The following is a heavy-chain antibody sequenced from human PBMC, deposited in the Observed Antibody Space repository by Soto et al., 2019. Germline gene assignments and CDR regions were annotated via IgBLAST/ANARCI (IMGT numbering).Heavy chain of an antibody. CDR3: VAAXSCHGATCYSGHNWFDP. J-gene: IGHJ5*02. Sequence: ASVKVSCKVSGYTLAEVSIHWVRQAPGKGLEWMGGFDPEHDETLVAQTFQGRITMTEDSSADTAYMELLSLRSEDTAVYFCVAAXSCHGATCYSGHNWFDPWGQGTLVTVSS. V-gene: IGHV1-24*01. CDR1: GYTLAEVS. D-gene: IGHD2-15*01. CDR2: FDPEHDET.